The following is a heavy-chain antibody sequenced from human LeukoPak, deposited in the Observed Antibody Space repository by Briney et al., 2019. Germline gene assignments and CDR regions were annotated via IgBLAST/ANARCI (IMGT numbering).Heavy chain of an antibody. Sequence: TGGSLRLSCAASGFTFSSHAMSWVRQAPGKGLEWVSVIYSGGSTYYADSVKGRFTISRDNSKNTLYLQMNSLRAEDTAVYYCAREIAAAGLDYWGQGTLVTVSS. CDR1: GFTFSSHA. CDR3: AREIAAAGLDY. V-gene: IGHV3-66*01. J-gene: IGHJ4*02. CDR2: IYSGGST. D-gene: IGHD6-13*01.